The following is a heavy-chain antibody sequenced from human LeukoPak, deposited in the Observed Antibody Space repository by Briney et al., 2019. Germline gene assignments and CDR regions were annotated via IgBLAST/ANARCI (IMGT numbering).Heavy chain of an antibody. CDR1: GFTFDDYA. V-gene: IGHV3-9*01. D-gene: IGHD3-22*01. CDR2: ISWNSGSI. CDR3: AKGIVHGYYDSSGYLDY. Sequence: GGSLRLSCAASGFTFDDYAMHWVRQAPGKGLEWVSGISWNSGSIGYADSVKGRFTISRDNAKNSLYLQMNSLRAEDTALYYCAKGIVHGYYDSSGYLDYWGQGTLVTVSS. J-gene: IGHJ4*02.